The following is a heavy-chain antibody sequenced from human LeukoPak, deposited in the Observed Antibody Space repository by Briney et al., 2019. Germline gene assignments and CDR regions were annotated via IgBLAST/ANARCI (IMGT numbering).Heavy chain of an antibody. Sequence: ASAKLSCKASGYTFTGYYMHWVRQAPGQGLEWRGRINPNSGGTNYAQKFQGRVTMTRDTSISTAYMELSRLRSDDTAVYIGATDLSRFGELLSTSGPGTLVTVST. CDR3: ATDLSRFGELLST. D-gene: IGHD3-10*01. J-gene: IGHJ5*02. CDR2: INPNSGGT. V-gene: IGHV1-2*06. CDR1: GYTFTGYY.